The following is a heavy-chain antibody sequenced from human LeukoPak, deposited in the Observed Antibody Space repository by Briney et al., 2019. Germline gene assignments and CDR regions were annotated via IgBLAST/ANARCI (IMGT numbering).Heavy chain of an antibody. CDR3: AKDYGGKGGLDF. Sequence: PGRSLRLSCAASGFTFSSYGMHWVRQAPGKGLEWVAVIWYDGSNKYYADSVKGRFTIPRDNSENTLYLQMNSLRAEDTAVYYCAKDYGGKGGLDFWGQGTLVTVSS. D-gene: IGHD4-23*01. V-gene: IGHV3-33*06. CDR2: IWYDGSNK. CDR1: GFTFSSYG. J-gene: IGHJ4*02.